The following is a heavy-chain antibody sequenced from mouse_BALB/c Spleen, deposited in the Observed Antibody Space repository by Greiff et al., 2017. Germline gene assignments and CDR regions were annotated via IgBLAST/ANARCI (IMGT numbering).Heavy chain of an antibody. V-gene: IGHV5-12-2*01. J-gene: IGHJ2*01. CDR2: ISNGGGST. CDR1: GFTFSSYT. Sequence: EVKLVESGGGLVQPGGSLKLSCAASGFTFSSYTMSWVRQTPEKRLEWVAYISNGGGSTYYPDTVKGRFTISRDNAKNTLYLQMSSLKSEDTAMYYCARRNWDGPFDYWGQGTTLTVSS. D-gene: IGHD4-1*01. CDR3: ARRNWDGPFDY.